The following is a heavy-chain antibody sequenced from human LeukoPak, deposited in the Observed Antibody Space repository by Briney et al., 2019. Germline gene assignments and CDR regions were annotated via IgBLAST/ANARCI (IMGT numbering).Heavy chain of an antibody. CDR1: GFTFSSYE. CDR2: ISSSGSTI. Sequence: PGGSLRLSCAASGFTFSSYEMNWVRQAPGKGLEWVSYISSSGSTIYYADSVKGRFTISRDNAKNSLYLQMNSPRAEDTAVYYCARAFSGSYYSPSSFDYWGQGTLVTVSS. J-gene: IGHJ4*02. D-gene: IGHD3-10*01. CDR3: ARAFSGSYYSPSSFDY. V-gene: IGHV3-48*03.